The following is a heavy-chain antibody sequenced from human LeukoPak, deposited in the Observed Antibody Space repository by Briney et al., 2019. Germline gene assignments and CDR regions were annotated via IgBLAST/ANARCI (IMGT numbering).Heavy chain of an antibody. CDR1: GFTFSSYS. D-gene: IGHD4-17*01. CDR3: ARYGDFDY. CDR2: ISSSSSTI. Sequence: GRSLRLSCSASGFTFSSYSMNWVRQAPGKGLEWVSYISSSSSTIYYADSVKGRFTISRDNAKNSLYLQMNSLRAEDTAVYYCARYGDFDYWGQGTLVTVSS. V-gene: IGHV3-48*04. J-gene: IGHJ4*02.